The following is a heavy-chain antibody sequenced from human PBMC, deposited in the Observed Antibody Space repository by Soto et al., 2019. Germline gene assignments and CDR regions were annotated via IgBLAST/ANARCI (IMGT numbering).Heavy chain of an antibody. J-gene: IGHJ6*02. D-gene: IGHD3-22*01. Sequence: PGESLKISCKGSGYSFTSYLIGWVRQMPGKGLEWMGIIYPGDSDTRYSPSFQGQVTISADKSISTAYLQWSSLKASDTAMYYCARSTYYYDSSGYYDPSYYYGMDVWGQGTTVTVS. CDR3: ARSTYYYDSSGYYDPSYYYGMDV. V-gene: IGHV5-51*01. CDR1: GYSFTSYL. CDR2: IYPGDSDT.